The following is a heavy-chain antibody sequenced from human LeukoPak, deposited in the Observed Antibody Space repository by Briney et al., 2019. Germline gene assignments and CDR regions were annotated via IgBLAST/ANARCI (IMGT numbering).Heavy chain of an antibody. CDR2: IYPSGNT. Sequence: PSETLSLTCSFSGDSISTYYWSWIRQSPGKGLEWIGHIYPSGNTDYNSSLKSRVTISVDTSKSQFSLRLSSVTATDTAVYYCARLRWQLVGPYFDYWGQGILATVSS. J-gene: IGHJ4*02. D-gene: IGHD1-26*01. CDR3: ARLRWQLVGPYFDY. CDR1: GDSISTYY. V-gene: IGHV4-59*01.